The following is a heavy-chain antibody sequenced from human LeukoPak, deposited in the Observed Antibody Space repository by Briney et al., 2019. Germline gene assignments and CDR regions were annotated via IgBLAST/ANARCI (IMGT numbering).Heavy chain of an antibody. CDR3: AKGYHYYDSSGYPDN. Sequence: GGSLRLSCAAAGFTFSSYGMHWVRQAPGKGLEWVAVISYDGSNKYYADSVKGRFTISRDNSKITLYLQMNSLRAEDTAVYYCAKGYHYYDSSGYPDNWGQGTLVTVSS. V-gene: IGHV3-30*18. CDR2: ISYDGSNK. CDR1: GFTFSSYG. J-gene: IGHJ4*02. D-gene: IGHD3-22*01.